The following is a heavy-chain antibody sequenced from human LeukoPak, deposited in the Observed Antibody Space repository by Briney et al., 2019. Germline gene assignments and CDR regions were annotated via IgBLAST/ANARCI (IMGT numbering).Heavy chain of an antibody. CDR3: ARDSSGWDYSYYYYYMDV. D-gene: IGHD6-19*01. Sequence: GGSLRLSCAASGFTFASYSMNWVRQAPGKGLEWVSSISSGSSYIYYADSVKGRFTISRDNAKNSLYLQMNSLRAEDTAVYYCARDSSGWDYSYYYYYMDVWGKGTAVTVSS. CDR2: ISSGSSYI. J-gene: IGHJ6*03. V-gene: IGHV3-21*01. CDR1: GFTFASYS.